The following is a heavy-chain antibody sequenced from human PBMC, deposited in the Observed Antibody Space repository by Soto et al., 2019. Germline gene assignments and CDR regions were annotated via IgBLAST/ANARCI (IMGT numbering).Heavy chain of an antibody. V-gene: IGHV4-59*08. CDR2: IYYSGST. D-gene: IGHD3-22*01. CDR1: GAPITINY. Sequence: SETLSLTCTVSGAPITINYWSWIRQAPGKGLEWIGYIYYSGSTYYNPSLKSRVTISVDTSKNQFSLKLSSVTAADTAVYYCARGGQEYYYDSSGYDYWGQGTLVTVSS. CDR3: ARGGQEYYYDSSGYDY. J-gene: IGHJ4*02.